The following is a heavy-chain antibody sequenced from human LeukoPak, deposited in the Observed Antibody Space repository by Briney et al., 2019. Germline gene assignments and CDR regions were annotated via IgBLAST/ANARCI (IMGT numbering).Heavy chain of an antibody. V-gene: IGHV4-4*07. CDR3: ARHRSYYGDLSATTFDY. J-gene: IGHJ4*02. Sequence: SETLSLTCTVSGGSISSYYWSWIRQPAGKGLEWIGRIYTSGSTNYNPSLKSRVTMSVDTSKNQFSLKLSSVTAADTAVYYCARHRSYYGDLSATTFDYWGQGTLVTVSS. CDR1: GGSISSYY. D-gene: IGHD4-17*01. CDR2: IYTSGST.